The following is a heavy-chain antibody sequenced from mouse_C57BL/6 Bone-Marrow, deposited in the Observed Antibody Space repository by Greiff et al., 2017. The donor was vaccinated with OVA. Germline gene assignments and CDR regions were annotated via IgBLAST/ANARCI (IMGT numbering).Heavy chain of an antibody. D-gene: IGHD1-1*01. CDR1: GFTFSSYA. J-gene: IGHJ3*01. CDR3: ARVYCGSSHY. Sequence: DVMLVESGGGLVKPGGSLKLSCAASGFTFSSYAMSWVRQTPEKRLEWVATISDGGSYTYYPDNVKGRFTISRDNAKNNLYLQMSHLKSEDTAMYYCARVYCGSSHYWGQGTLVTVSA. CDR2: ISDGGSYT. V-gene: IGHV5-4*03.